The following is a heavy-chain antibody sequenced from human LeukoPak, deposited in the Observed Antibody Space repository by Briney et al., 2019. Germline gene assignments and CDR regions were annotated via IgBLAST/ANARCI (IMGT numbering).Heavy chain of an antibody. J-gene: IGHJ4*02. CDR1: GYTFTGYY. D-gene: IGHD3-22*01. CDR2: INPNSGGT. V-gene: IGHV1-2*02. CDR3: ARGPYYYDSSGYYYPGPLWY. Sequence: ASVKVSCKASGYTFTGYYMHWVRQAPGQGLEWMGWINPNSGGTNYAQKFQGRVTMTRDTSISTAYMELRSLRSDDTAVYYCARGPYYYDSSGYYYPGPLWYWGQGTLVTVSS.